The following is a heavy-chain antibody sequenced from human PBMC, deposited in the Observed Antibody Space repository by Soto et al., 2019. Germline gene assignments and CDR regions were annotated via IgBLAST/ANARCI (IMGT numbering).Heavy chain of an antibody. Sequence: GGSLRLSCAASGFTFSSYTMNWVRQAPGKGLEWVAFITSGSDYIYYADSVKGRFTISRDDANNSLFLQMSSLRAEDTAVYYCTREHVVTIFRRGQRGSFDNWSQGXLVTVYS. D-gene: IGHD3-9*01. CDR3: TREHVVTIFRRGQRGSFDN. CDR2: ITSGSDYI. CDR1: GFTFSSYT. V-gene: IGHV3-21*01. J-gene: IGHJ4*02.